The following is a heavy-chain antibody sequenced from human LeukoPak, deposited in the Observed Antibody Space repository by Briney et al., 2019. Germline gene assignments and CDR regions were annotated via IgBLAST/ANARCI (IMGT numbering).Heavy chain of an antibody. Sequence: GGSLRLSCAASGFTFSSYAMSWVRQAPGKGLEWVSAISGSGGSTYYADSVKGRFTISRDNSKNTLYLQTNSLRAEDTAVYYCAKDNKAGSYFDYWGQGTLVTVSS. CDR2: ISGSGGST. CDR1: GFTFSSYA. V-gene: IGHV3-23*01. D-gene: IGHD1-26*01. J-gene: IGHJ4*02. CDR3: AKDNKAGSYFDY.